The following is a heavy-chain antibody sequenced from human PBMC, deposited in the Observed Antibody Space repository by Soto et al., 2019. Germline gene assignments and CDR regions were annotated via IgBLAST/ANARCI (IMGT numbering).Heavy chain of an antibody. V-gene: IGHV3-30*18. CDR2: ISYDGSNK. CDR3: AKDRHLSSGMTFDP. CDR1: GFTFSSYG. J-gene: IGHJ5*02. D-gene: IGHD6-19*01. Sequence: GGSLRLSCAVSGFTFSSYGMHWVRQAPGKGLEWVAVISYDGSNKYYADSVKGRFTISRDNSKNTLYLQMNSLRAEDTAVYYCAKDRHLSSGMTFDPWGQGTLVTVSS.